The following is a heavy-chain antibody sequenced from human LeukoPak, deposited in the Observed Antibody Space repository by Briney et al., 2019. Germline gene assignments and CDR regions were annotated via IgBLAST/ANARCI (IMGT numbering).Heavy chain of an antibody. CDR3: TRRLPIAAAFGFDP. V-gene: IGHV3-49*04. D-gene: IGHD6-13*01. CDR1: GFTFGDYA. CDR2: IRSKTYGGTT. J-gene: IGHJ5*02. Sequence: GGSLRLSCTASGFTFGDYAMSWVRQAPGKGLEWVGFIRSKTYGGTTEYTASVKGRFTISRDDSKSIAYLQMNSLKTEDTAVYYCTRRLPIAAAFGFDPWGQGTLVTVSS.